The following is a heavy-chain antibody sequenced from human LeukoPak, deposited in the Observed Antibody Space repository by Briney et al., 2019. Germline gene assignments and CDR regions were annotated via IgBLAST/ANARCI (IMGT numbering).Heavy chain of an antibody. CDR3: ARDGKGSSWYKYYFDY. Sequence: SETLSLTCTVSGGSISNFYWSWIRQPPGKGLEWIGYIYYSGSTNYNPSLKSRVTISVDTSKNQFSLKLSSVTAADTAVYYCARDGKGSSWYKYYFDYWGQGTLVTVSS. CDR1: GGSISNFY. J-gene: IGHJ4*02. V-gene: IGHV4-59*12. D-gene: IGHD6-13*01. CDR2: IYYSGST.